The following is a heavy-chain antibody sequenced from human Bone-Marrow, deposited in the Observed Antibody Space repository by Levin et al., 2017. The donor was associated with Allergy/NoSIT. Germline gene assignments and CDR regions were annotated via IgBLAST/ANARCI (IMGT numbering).Heavy chain of an antibody. Sequence: SETLSLTCSVSGGSIRNPDHWWSWVRQSPGKSLEWIGYIFWSGSTFYNPSLTSRLSMSVDTSKNQFSLKMRSVTAADTAVYYCVRGYSYGSPYSSGYYYLDYWGQGILVSVSS. J-gene: IGHJ4*02. CDR3: VRGYSYGSPYSSGYYYLDY. D-gene: IGHD5-18*01. V-gene: IGHV4-30-4*01. CDR1: GGSIRNPDHW. CDR2: IFWSGST.